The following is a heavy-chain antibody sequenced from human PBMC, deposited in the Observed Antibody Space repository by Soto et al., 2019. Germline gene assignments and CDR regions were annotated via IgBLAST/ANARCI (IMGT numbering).Heavy chain of an antibody. CDR3: ARGSTVAAILFDY. CDR2: IYYSGST. Sequence: SETLSLTCTVSGGSISSPNFYWSWIRQHPGKGLEWIGYIYYSGSTYYNPSLKSRVIISVDTSKNQFSLKLSSVTAADTAVYYCARGSTVAAILFDYWGQGTLVTVSS. J-gene: IGHJ4*02. CDR1: GGSISSPNFY. D-gene: IGHD2-15*01. V-gene: IGHV4-31*03.